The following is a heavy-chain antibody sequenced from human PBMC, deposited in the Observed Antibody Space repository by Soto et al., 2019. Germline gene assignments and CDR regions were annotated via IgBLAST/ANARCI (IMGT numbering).Heavy chain of an antibody. D-gene: IGHD2-8*01. CDR1: GGSFSGYY. V-gene: IGHV4-34*01. CDR2: INHSGST. J-gene: IGHJ6*02. CDR3: ALGYCTNGVCPSYYYGMDV. Sequence: SETLSLTCAVYGGSFSGYYWSWIRQPPGKGLEWIGEINHSGSTNYNPSLKSRVTISVDTSKNQFSLKLSSVTAADTAVYYCALGYCTNGVCPSYYYGMDVWGQGTTVTVSS.